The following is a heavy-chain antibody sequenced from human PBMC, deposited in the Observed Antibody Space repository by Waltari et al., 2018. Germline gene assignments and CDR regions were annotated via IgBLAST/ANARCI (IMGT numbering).Heavy chain of an antibody. J-gene: IGHJ3*02. CDR2: IWYDGSNK. CDR1: GFLSTTYG. Sequence: LVEFGGGVVQPGRSLRLSCEASGFLSTTYGMQGVSQAPGKGLEWVAVIWYDGSNKYYADSVKGRFTISRDNSKNTLFLQMNSLRADDTAVYYCATAPTYYSDYTVDDDFDIWGQGTMVIVSS. CDR3: ATAPTYYSDYTVDDDFDI. V-gene: IGHV3-33*01. D-gene: IGHD4-17*01.